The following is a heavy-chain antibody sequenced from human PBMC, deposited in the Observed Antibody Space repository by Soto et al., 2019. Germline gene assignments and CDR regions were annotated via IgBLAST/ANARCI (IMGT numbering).Heavy chain of an antibody. V-gene: IGHV1-2*04. Sequence: QVHLVQSGAEVKRAGASVTVSCKASGYTFSDYYIHWVRQAPGQGLQWMGCISPKSGDRRYAQMFRGWVFMTRDTSISTAYMEVSGLKSDDTAVYFCARGAEVGIELAAFDQWGQGTLVTVSA. J-gene: IGHJ4*02. CDR1: GYTFSDYY. D-gene: IGHD2-8*02. CDR2: ISPKSGDR. CDR3: ARGAEVGIELAAFDQ.